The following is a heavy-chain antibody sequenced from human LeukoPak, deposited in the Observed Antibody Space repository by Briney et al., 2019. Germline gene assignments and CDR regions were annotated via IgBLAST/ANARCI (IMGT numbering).Heavy chain of an antibody. CDR3: ARSTTFKINGLDV. Sequence: ASVKVSCKASGYTFASYAIHWVRQAPGQRLEWMGWINAGNGNTKYSQKLQGRVTITRDTSASTVYMELSSLRSEDTAVYYCARSTTFKINGLDVWGQGTTVTVSS. CDR1: GYTFASYA. D-gene: IGHD5/OR15-5a*01. V-gene: IGHV1-3*01. CDR2: INAGNGNT. J-gene: IGHJ6*02.